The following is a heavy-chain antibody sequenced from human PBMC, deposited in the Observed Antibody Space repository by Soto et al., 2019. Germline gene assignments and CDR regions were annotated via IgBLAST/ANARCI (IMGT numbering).Heavy chain of an antibody. CDR1: GFSFIHYW. Sequence: GGSLRLSCAASGFSFIHYWMHWVRQAPGKGLVWVSRISPDGRTTTYADSVKGRFTISRDNAKSTPYLQMNSLTVEDGAVYYCADSWLPTSYWGPGTLVTVSS. CDR2: ISPDGRTT. D-gene: IGHD3-10*01. V-gene: IGHV3-74*01. J-gene: IGHJ4*02. CDR3: ADSWLPTSY.